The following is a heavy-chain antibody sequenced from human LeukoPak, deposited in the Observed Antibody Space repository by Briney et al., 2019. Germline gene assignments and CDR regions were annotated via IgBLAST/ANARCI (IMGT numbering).Heavy chain of an antibody. Sequence: ASVKVSCKASGYTFAAYAMNWVRQAPGQGLEWMGWINTYTGNPTYAQGFTGRFVFSLDTSVSTAYLQISSLKAEDTAVYYCARDLGDEVIWDAAFDIWGQGTMVTVSS. CDR2: INTYTGNP. D-gene: IGHD3-10*01. CDR1: GYTFAAYA. J-gene: IGHJ3*02. V-gene: IGHV7-4-1*02. CDR3: ARDLGDEVIWDAAFDI.